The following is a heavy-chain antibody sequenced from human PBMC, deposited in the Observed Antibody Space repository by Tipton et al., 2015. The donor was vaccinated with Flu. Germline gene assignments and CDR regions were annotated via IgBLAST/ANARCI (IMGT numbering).Heavy chain of an antibody. D-gene: IGHD1-26*01. CDR2: ISHTGTT. J-gene: IGHJ5*02. CDR3: ARDRWEYARGFDP. V-gene: IGHV4-38-2*02. CDR1: GDSMRSDYF. Sequence: TLSLTCTVSGDSMRSDYFWGWIRQPPGKGLEWIGSISHTGTTNYNPSLRSRVTISVDTSKNQFSLRLTSVTAADTAIYYCARDRWEYARGFDPWGQGTPVTVSP.